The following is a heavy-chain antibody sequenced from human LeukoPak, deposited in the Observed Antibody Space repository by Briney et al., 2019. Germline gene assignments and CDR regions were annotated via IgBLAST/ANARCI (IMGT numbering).Heavy chain of an antibody. CDR3: ARIGYSSSSWDY. Sequence: GGSLRLSCAASGFTFNNYWMSWVRQAPGKGLEWVANIKQDGSQIYYVDSLKGRSTISRDNAKKSVYLQMNSLRGEDTAVYYCARIGYSSSSWDYWGQGTLVTVSS. V-gene: IGHV3-7*01. CDR2: IKQDGSQI. CDR1: GFTFNNYW. D-gene: IGHD6-6*01. J-gene: IGHJ4*02.